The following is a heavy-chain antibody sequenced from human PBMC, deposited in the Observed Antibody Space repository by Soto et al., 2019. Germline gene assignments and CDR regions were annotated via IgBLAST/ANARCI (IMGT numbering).Heavy chain of an antibody. CDR3: ARVVLRFLEWLLYTFDF. V-gene: IGHV3-30-3*01. J-gene: IGHJ4*02. CDR1: GFTFSRYA. D-gene: IGHD3-3*01. Sequence: PGGTLRLSCAASGFTFSRYAMHWVRQAPGKGLQWVAVISYDGSNKYYADSVKGRFTISRDNSKNTLYLQMNSLRAEDTAAYYSARVVLRFLEWLLYTFDFPGQATLVTVSS. CDR2: ISYDGSNK.